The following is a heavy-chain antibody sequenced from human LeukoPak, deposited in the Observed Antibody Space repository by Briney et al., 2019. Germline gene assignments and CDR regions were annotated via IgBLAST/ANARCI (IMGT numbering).Heavy chain of an antibody. CDR3: ARLGLGELSSFDY. V-gene: IGHV1-69*06. CDR2: IIPIFGTA. CDR1: GGTFSSYA. D-gene: IGHD3-16*02. Sequence: SVKVSCKASGGTFSSYAISWVRQAPGKGLEWMGGIIPIFGTANYAQKFQGRVTITADKSTSTAYMELSSLRSEDTAVYYCARLGLGELSSFDYWGQGTLVTVSS. J-gene: IGHJ4*02.